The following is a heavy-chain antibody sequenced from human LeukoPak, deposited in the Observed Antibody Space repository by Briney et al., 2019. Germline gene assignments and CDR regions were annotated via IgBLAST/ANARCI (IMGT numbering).Heavy chain of an antibody. CDR3: VRTPPNWGFDY. D-gene: IGHD7-27*01. CDR1: GYTFTTHD. V-gene: IGHV1-8*01. CDR2: MSPNGGDT. Sequence: ASMKVSCKASGYTFTTHDINWVRQATGQGLEWLGWMSPNGGDTGYAQKFQGRVTMTSDSSISTAYMELSSLRSEDTAIYYCVRTPPNWGFDYWGQGTLVTVSS. J-gene: IGHJ4*02.